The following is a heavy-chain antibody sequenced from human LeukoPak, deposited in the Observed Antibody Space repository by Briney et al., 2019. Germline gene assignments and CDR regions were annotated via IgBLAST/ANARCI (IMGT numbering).Heavy chain of an antibody. V-gene: IGHV3-23*01. Sequence: LSGGSLRLSCAASGFRFSNFAMSWVRQAPGKGLEWVSLITGSSGDTLYADSVKGRFTISRDISKNRLYLQMNSLRAEDTALYYCAKGAYDYIEMGYFDDWGQGTLVTVSS. CDR3: AKGAYDYIEMGYFDD. J-gene: IGHJ4*02. CDR1: GFRFSNFA. D-gene: IGHD5-12*01. CDR2: ITGSSGDT.